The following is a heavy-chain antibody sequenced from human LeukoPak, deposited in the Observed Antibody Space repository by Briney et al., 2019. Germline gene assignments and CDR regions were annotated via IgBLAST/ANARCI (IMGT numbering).Heavy chain of an antibody. CDR1: GGSISSCGYY. J-gene: IGHJ5*02. Sequence: SETLSLTCTVSGGSISSCGYYWSWIRQHPGKDLEWIGYIYYSGSTYDNPSLKSRVTISVDTSKNQFSLKLSSVTAADTAVYYCARGDMEPYCSSTSCYGGWFDPWGQGTLVTVSS. CDR2: IYYSGST. CDR3: ARGDMEPYCSSTSCYGGWFDP. V-gene: IGHV4-31*03. D-gene: IGHD2-2*01.